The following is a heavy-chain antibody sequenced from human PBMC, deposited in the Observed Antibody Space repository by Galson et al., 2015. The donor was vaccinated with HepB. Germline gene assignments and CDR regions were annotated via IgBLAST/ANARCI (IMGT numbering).Heavy chain of an antibody. D-gene: IGHD6-6*01. CDR2: INPSGGST. V-gene: IGHV1-46*01. CDR1: GYTLTELS. J-gene: IGHJ6*03. CDR3: AHGYSSSAARGYYYYMDV. Sequence: SVKVSCKVSGYTLTELSMHWVRQAPGKGLEWMGIINPSGGSTSYAQKFQGRVTMTRDTSTSTVYMELSSLRSEDTAVYYCAHGYSSSAARGYYYYMDVWGKGTTVTVSS.